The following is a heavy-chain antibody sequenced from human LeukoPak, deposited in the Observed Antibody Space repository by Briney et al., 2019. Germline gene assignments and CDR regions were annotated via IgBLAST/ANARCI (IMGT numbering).Heavy chain of an antibody. CDR1: GYTFTGYY. V-gene: IGHV1-18*04. CDR3: ATVSGYCDAFDI. Sequence: ASVKVSCKASGYTFTGYYMHWVRQAPGQGLEWMGWVSAYNGNTNYAQKLQGRVTMTTDTSTSTAYMELRSLRSDDTAVYYCATVSGYCDAFDIWGQGTMVTVSS. CDR2: VSAYNGNT. D-gene: IGHD3-22*01. J-gene: IGHJ3*02.